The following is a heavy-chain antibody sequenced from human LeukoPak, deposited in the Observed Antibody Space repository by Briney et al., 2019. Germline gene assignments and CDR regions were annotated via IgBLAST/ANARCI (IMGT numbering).Heavy chain of an antibody. CDR2: IRNDGSNK. V-gene: IGHV3-30*02. J-gene: IGHJ4*02. Sequence: GGSLRLSCAASGFTFSSYGMHWVRLAPGKGLEWVAFIRNDGSNKYYADSVKGRFTISRDNSRNTLYLQMNSLRAEDTAVYYCASHFLTTGSNPQPDCWGQGTLVTVSS. CDR3: ASHFLTTGSNPQPDC. D-gene: IGHD4-11*01. CDR1: GFTFSSYG.